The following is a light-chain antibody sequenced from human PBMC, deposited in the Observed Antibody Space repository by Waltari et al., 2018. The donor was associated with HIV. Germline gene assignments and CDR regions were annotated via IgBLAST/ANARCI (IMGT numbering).Light chain of an antibody. V-gene: IGLV1-51*01. CDR2: DNK. CDR3: GTWDSSLSAVV. CDR1: SSNIGSNY. Sequence: QSVLTQPPSVSAAPGQLVTISCPGSSSNIGSNYVSWYQHLPGTAPKLLIYDNKERPSGIPDRFSASKSGTSVALDITGLQTGDEGDYYCGTWDSSLSAVVFGGGTKLTVL. J-gene: IGLJ2*01.